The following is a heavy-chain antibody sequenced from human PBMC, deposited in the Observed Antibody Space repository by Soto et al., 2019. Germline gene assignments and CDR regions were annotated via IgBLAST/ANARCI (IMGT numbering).Heavy chain of an antibody. J-gene: IGHJ4*02. CDR3: EKDQLGGCGSYLYFDY. CDR1: GFTFSSYA. CDR2: ISGSGGST. V-gene: IGHV3-23*01. Sequence: EVQLLESGGGLVQPGGSLRLSCAASGFTFSSYAMSWVRQAPGKCLEWVSAISGSGGSTYYADSVKVRFTISRDNSTNTLYLQMNSLRAEDTAVYYCEKDQLGGCGSYLYFDYWVQGTLVTVSS. D-gene: IGHD1-26*01.